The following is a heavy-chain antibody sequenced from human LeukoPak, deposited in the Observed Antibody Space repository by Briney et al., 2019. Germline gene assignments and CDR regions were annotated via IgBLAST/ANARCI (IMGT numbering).Heavy chain of an antibody. J-gene: IGHJ4*02. CDR3: ARGRRDGYYFDY. CDR2: IDHSGST. Sequence: SETLSLTCGVYGGSLSGYYWSWIRQPPGKWLEWIGEIDHSGSTNYNPSPRSRATISLDKSKNQLFLKVSSVTAPDTAVYYRARGRRDGYYFDYWGQGNLFTVSS. D-gene: IGHD5-24*01. CDR1: GGSLSGYY. V-gene: IGHV4-34*01.